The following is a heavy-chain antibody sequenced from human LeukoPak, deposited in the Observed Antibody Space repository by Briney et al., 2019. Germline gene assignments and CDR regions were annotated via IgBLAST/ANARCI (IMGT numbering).Heavy chain of an antibody. CDR2: ISAYNGNT. J-gene: IGHJ5*02. CDR3: ASLWGSEWLVPGWFDP. Sequence: ASVKVSCKASGYTFTSYGISWVRQAPGQGLEWMGWISAYNGNTNYAQKLQGRVTMTTDTSTSTAYMELRSLRSDDTAVYYCASLWGSEWLVPGWFDPWGQGTLVTVSS. V-gene: IGHV1-18*01. CDR1: GYTFTSYG. D-gene: IGHD6-19*01.